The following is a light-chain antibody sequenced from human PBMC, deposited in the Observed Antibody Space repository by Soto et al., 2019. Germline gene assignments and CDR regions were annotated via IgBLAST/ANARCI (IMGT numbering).Light chain of an antibody. J-gene: IGKJ4*01. CDR3: HQYNSYHT. CDR2: DAS. CDR1: QSVHSW. V-gene: IGKV1-5*01. Sequence: DIQMTQSPSTLSAFVGDRFAITFPASQSVHSWLAWYQQRPGKATKLLIYDASTLESGVPSRFSGSGSGTEFTLTISSLQPDDFATYYCHQYNSYHTFGGGTKVDIK.